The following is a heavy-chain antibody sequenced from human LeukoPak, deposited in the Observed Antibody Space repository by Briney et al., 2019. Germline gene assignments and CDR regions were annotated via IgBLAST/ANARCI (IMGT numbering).Heavy chain of an antibody. V-gene: IGHV4-39*01. J-gene: IGHJ4*02. CDR3: ARRAYSSSSFDY. Sequence: SETLSLTCTVSGGSISSGNHFWGWIRQPPGKGLEWIGIIYYSGRTYFNPSLKSRVTISVDTSKNQFSLKLSSMTAADTAVYYCARRAYSSSSFDYWGQGTLATVSS. D-gene: IGHD6-6*01. CDR2: IYYSGRT. CDR1: GGSISSGNHF.